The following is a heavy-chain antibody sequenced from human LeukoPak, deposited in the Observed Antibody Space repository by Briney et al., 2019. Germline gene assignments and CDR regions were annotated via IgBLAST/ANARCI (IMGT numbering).Heavy chain of an antibody. J-gene: IGHJ4*02. CDR3: ARAYCTNGVCYTDVGFDY. Sequence: SETLSLTCAVYGGSFSGYYWSWIRQPPGKGLEWIGEINHSGSTNYNPSLKSRVTISVDTSKNQFSLKLSSVTAADTAVYYCARAYCTNGVCYTDVGFDYWGQGTLVTVSS. CDR1: GGSFSGYY. V-gene: IGHV4-34*01. CDR2: INHSGST. D-gene: IGHD2-8*01.